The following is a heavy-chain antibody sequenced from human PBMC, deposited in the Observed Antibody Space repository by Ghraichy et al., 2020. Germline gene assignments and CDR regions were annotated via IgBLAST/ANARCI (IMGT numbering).Heavy chain of an antibody. CDR1: GFTFGNYD. CDR3: VKSRYSDSHYVSDP. J-gene: IGHJ5*02. CDR2: LTPNGDTT. Sequence: GGFLRLSCTASGFTFGNYDMTWVRRAPGKGLEWVSSLTPNGDTTYYTDSVKGRFTISRDNSRSIVFLQLDSLRVEDTAMYYCVKSRYSDSHYVSDPWGQGTLVTVSA. V-gene: IGHV3-23*01. D-gene: IGHD4-11*01.